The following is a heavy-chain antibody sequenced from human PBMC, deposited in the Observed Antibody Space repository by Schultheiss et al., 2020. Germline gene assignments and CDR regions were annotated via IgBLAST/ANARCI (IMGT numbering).Heavy chain of an antibody. Sequence: GGSLRLSCAASGFTFSGSAMHWVRQASGKGLEWVGRIRSKANSYATAYAASVKGRFTISRDDSKNTAYLQMNSLRAEDTAVYYCARDQELFDIWGQGTMVTVSS. J-gene: IGHJ3*02. CDR3: ARDQELFDI. D-gene: IGHD1-26*01. CDR1: GFTFSGSA. V-gene: IGHV3-73*01. CDR2: IRSKANSYAT.